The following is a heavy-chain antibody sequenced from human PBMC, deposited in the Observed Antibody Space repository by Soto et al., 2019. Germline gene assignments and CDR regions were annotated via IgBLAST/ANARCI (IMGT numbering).Heavy chain of an antibody. J-gene: IGHJ3*02. Sequence: GGSLRLSCAASGFTFSSYAMSWVRQAPGKGLEWISAISGSGGSTYYADSVKGRFTISRDNSKNTLYLQMNSLRAEDTAVYYCAKGTSIRSAFDIWGQGTMVTVSS. CDR3: AKGTSIRSAFDI. CDR1: GFTFSSYA. D-gene: IGHD1-20*01. CDR2: ISGSGGST. V-gene: IGHV3-23*01.